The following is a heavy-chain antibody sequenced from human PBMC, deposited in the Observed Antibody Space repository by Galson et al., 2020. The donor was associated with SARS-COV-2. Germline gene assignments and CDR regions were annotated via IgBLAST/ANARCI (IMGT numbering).Heavy chain of an antibody. V-gene: IGHV3-30-3*01. Sequence: GGSLRHPCAASGFTFSSYVMYWVRQDPGKGPERVAVMSSDGSNKYYADPVRGRFPISRDNPKNTLYLQMDSLRAEDTAVYYCSRPRGYNYGPFDYWGQGTLVTVSS. D-gene: IGHD5-18*01. CDR3: SRPRGYNYGPFDY. CDR2: MSSDGSNK. J-gene: IGHJ4*02. CDR1: GFTFSSYV.